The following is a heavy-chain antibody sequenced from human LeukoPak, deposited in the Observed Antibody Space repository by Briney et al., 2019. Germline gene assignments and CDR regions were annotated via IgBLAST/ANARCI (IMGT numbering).Heavy chain of an antibody. Sequence: PGGSLRLSCAASGFTFSRYGMHWVRQAPGKALEWVAVIPYDGSKKYYADSVKGRFTISRDNSKNTLDLQMNSQRAEDTAVYYCARDLGGESSSWLFDYWGQGTLVTVSS. D-gene: IGHD6-13*01. V-gene: IGHV3-30*03. J-gene: IGHJ4*02. CDR3: ARDLGGESSSWLFDY. CDR1: GFTFSRYG. CDR2: IPYDGSKK.